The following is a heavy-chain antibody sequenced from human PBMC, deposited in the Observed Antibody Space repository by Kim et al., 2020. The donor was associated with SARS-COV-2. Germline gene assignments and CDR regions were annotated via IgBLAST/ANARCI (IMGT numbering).Heavy chain of an antibody. Sequence: SVKVSCKPSGCTFSSYSISWVRQAPGQGLEWMGGIIPIFGTANYAPKFQGRVTITADKSTSTAYMELSSLRSEATAVYYCARDPYFSSICCYDSWFDPW. J-gene: IGHJ5*02. V-gene: IGHV1-69*06. D-gene: IGHD2-2*01. CDR2: IIPIFGTA. CDR3: ARDPYFSSICCYDSWFDP. CDR1: GCTFSSYS.